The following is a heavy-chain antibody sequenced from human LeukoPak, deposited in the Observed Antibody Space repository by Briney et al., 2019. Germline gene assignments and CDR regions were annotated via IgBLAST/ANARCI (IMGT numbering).Heavy chain of an antibody. CDR3: ARDFYYYGMDV. CDR2: IYYSGST. J-gene: IGHJ6*02. Sequence: SETLSLTCAVSGGSISSCAYSWGWIRQPPGKGLEWIGNIYYSGSTYYNPSLKSRVTISVDTSKNQFSLNLSSVTAADTAVYYCARDFYYYGMDVWGQGTTVTVSS. CDR1: GGSISSCAYS. V-gene: IGHV4-39*02.